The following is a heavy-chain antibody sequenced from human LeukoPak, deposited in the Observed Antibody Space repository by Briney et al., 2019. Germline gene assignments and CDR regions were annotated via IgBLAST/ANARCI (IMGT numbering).Heavy chain of an antibody. CDR2: IRYDGTNK. J-gene: IGHJ4*02. Sequence: GGSLRLSCAASGFTFSNYGMHWVRQAPGKGLEWVAFIRYDGTNKYYADSVKGRFTMSRDNSKNTLYLQMNSLRVEDTAVYYCAKHKIWGEDYFDYWGQGTLVTVSS. V-gene: IGHV3-30*02. CDR1: GFTFSNYG. CDR3: AKHKIWGEDYFDY. D-gene: IGHD3-16*01.